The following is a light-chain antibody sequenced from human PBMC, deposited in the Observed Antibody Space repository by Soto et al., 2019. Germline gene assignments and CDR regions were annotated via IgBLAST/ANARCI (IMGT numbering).Light chain of an antibody. V-gene: IGKV4-1*01. CDR1: QSVLYSSNNENS. J-gene: IGKJ1*01. Sequence: DIVMTQSPDSLAVSLGERATINCKSSQSVLYSSNNENSLAWYQQKPGQPPKLLIYWASTRESGVPDRFSGGGSVTDFTLTISSLQAEDVAVYYCQQYYSVPPTFGQGTKVEI. CDR2: WAS. CDR3: QQYYSVPPT.